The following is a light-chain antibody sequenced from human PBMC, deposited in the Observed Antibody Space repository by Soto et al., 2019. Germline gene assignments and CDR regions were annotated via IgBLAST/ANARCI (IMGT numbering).Light chain of an antibody. CDR1: QIVSSGY. V-gene: IGKV3-20*01. CDR2: NTS. Sequence: EIVLTQSPGTLSLSPGERANLSCRASQIVSSGYLAWYQQKPGQAPRLLIYNTSSRATGIPDRFSGSGSGTDFTLTVSRLDPEDFAVYYCQQDGSSPTFGQGTKVEIK. CDR3: QQDGSSPT. J-gene: IGKJ1*01.